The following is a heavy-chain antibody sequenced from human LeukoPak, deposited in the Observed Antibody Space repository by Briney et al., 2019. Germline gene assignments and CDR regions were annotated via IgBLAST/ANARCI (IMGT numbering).Heavy chain of an antibody. CDR1: GFTFSSYA. CDR2: ISYDGRYK. V-gene: IGHV3-30*04. D-gene: IGHD3-22*01. Sequence: PGRSLRLSCAASGFTFSSYAMSWVRHAPGKGLEWVAVISYDGRYKYYADSVKGRFTISRDNSKNTLYLQMNSLSAEDTAVYYCARAGGLDYYDSSGYYDQRYDNGMDVWGRGTTVTVSS. CDR3: ARAGGLDYYDSSGYYDQRYDNGMDV. J-gene: IGHJ6*02.